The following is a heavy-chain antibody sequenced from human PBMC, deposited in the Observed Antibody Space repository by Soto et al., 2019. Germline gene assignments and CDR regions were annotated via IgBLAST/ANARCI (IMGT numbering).Heavy chain of an antibody. CDR1: GFTFSSYA. V-gene: IGHV3-64*01. CDR2: ISSNGENT. Sequence: EVQLVESGGGLVQPGGSLRLSCAASGFTFSSYAMYWVRQAPGKGLEYVSAISSNGENTYYANSVKGRFTISRDNSKNTLYLQMGSLSAEDMGVYYCARGGLGVEVVVAVHFDFWGQGTLVTVSS. J-gene: IGHJ4*02. D-gene: IGHD2-15*01. CDR3: ARGGLGVEVVVAVHFDF.